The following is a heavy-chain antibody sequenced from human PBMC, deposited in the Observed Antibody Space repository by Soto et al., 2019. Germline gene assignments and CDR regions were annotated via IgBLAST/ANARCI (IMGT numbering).Heavy chain of an antibody. CDR1: GFTFSSYW. J-gene: IGHJ4*02. Sequence: GGSLRLSCAASGFTFSSYWMSWVRQAPGKGLEWVANIRQDGSEKYYVDSVRGRFTISRDNAKNSIFLQMNSLRPEDTAFYYCAKALPPGSYFKPLDSWGQGTLVTVSS. CDR3: AKALPPGSYFKPLDS. D-gene: IGHD3-10*01. V-gene: IGHV3-7*03. CDR2: IRQDGSEK.